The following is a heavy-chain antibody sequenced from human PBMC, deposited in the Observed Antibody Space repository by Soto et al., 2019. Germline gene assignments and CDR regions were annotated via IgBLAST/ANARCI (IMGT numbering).Heavy chain of an antibody. D-gene: IGHD1-1*01. Sequence: EVQLVESGGGLVKSGGSLRLSCAASGFIFSKAWMNWVRQGQGKGLEWVARIKSKLDGETTDYAAPVNARLTISRDDSTNTMYLQMNSLSTDDTGVYFCTTVAGTGRGAIDYWGQGTLVTVSS. J-gene: IGHJ4*02. CDR2: IKSKLDGETT. CDR3: TTVAGTGRGAIDY. CDR1: GFIFSKAW. V-gene: IGHV3-15*07.